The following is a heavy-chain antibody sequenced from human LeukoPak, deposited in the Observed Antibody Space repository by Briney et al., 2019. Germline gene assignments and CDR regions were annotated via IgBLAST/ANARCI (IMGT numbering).Heavy chain of an antibody. CDR1: GFTFSSYS. Sequence: GGSLRLSCAASGFTFSSYSMNWVRQAPGKGLEWVSSISSSSSYIYYADLVKGRFTISRDNAKNSLYLQMNSLRAEDTAVYYCARSPYYYDSSGYDFDYWGQGTLVTVSS. J-gene: IGHJ4*02. CDR3: ARSPYYYDSSGYDFDY. V-gene: IGHV3-21*01. D-gene: IGHD3-22*01. CDR2: ISSSSSYI.